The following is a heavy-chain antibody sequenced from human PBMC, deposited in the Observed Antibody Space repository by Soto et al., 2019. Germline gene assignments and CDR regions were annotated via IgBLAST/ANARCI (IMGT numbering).Heavy chain of an antibody. V-gene: IGHV4-31*03. Sequence: TLSLTCTVSGGSISSGGYYWSWIRQHPGKGLEWIGYIYYSGSTYYNPSIKSRVTISVDTSKNQYSLKLSSVTAAVTVVYYCARLGVVSTFDYWGPGSLITVSS. D-gene: IGHD3-3*01. CDR2: IYYSGST. CDR1: GGSISSGGYY. CDR3: ARLGVVSTFDY. J-gene: IGHJ4*02.